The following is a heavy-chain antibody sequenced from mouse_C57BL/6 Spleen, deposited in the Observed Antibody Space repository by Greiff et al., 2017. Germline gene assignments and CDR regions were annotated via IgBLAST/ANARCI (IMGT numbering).Heavy chain of an antibody. Sequence: QVQLQQSGPELVKPGASVKISCKASGYSFTSYYIHWVQQRPGQGLEWIGWIYPGSGNTKYNEKFKGKATLTADTSSSTAYMQLSSLTSEDSAVYYWARGGVYYDYDGGYWYFDVWGTGTTVTVSS. J-gene: IGHJ1*03. D-gene: IGHD2-4*01. CDR1: GYSFTSYY. CDR2: IYPGSGNT. V-gene: IGHV1-66*01. CDR3: ARGGVYYDYDGGYWYFDV.